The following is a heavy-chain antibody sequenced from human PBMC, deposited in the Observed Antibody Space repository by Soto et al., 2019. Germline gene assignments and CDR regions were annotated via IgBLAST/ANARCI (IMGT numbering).Heavy chain of an antibody. CDR2: IYYTGTT. D-gene: IGHD3-22*01. CDR1: GGSIRDYY. Sequence: SETLSLTCTVSGGSIRDYYWGWIRQSPGKGLEWIGYIYYTGTTKYNPSLKSRVTISVDSSKNQFSLKLDSVTAADTAVYYCERLGGYYQAFDSWGQGNLVTVSS. J-gene: IGHJ4*02. V-gene: IGHV4-59*08. CDR3: ERLGGYYQAFDS.